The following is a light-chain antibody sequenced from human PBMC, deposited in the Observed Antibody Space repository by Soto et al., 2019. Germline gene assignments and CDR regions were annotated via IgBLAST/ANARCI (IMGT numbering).Light chain of an antibody. CDR1: QGISSY. V-gene: IGKV1-5*03. J-gene: IGKJ1*01. CDR3: QHYNSYSEA. Sequence: DIHITHSPSSLSSSTVDRVTITCRASQGISSYLAWYQQKPGKAPKLLIYKASTLKSGVPSRFSGSGSGTEFTLTISSLQPDDFATYYCQHYNSYSEAFGQGTKVDI. CDR2: KAS.